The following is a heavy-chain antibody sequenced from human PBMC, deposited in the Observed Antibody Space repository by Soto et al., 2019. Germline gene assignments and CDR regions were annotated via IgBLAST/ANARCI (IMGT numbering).Heavy chain of an antibody. J-gene: IGHJ5*02. V-gene: IGHV4-61*08. D-gene: IGHD3-22*01. CDR3: ARVNYYDSSGYWPGYNWFDP. CDR1: GGSVSSGGYY. CDR2: IYYSGST. Sequence: PSETLSLTCTVSGGSVSSGGYYWSWIRQPPGKGLEWIGYIYYSGSTNYNPSLKSRVTISVDTSKNQFSLKLSSVTAADTAAYYCARVNYYDSSGYWPGYNWFDPWGQGTLVTVSS.